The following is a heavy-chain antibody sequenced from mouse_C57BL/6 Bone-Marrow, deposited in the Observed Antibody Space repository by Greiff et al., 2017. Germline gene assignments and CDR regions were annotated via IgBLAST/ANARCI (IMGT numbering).Heavy chain of an antibody. V-gene: IGHV1-64*01. Sequence: QVQLQQPGAELVKPGASVKLSCKASGYTFTSYWMPWVKQRPGQGLEWIGMIHPNSGSTNYNEKFKSKATLTVDKSSSTAYMQLSSLTSEDSAVYYCAREYYDYLYYYAMDYWGQGTSVTVSS. CDR2: IHPNSGST. D-gene: IGHD2-4*01. CDR3: AREYYDYLYYYAMDY. J-gene: IGHJ4*01. CDR1: GYTFTSYW.